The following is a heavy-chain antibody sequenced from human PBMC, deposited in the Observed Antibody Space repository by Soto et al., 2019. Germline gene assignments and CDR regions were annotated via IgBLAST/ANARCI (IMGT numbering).Heavy chain of an antibody. CDR3: ARVWNDEGIDY. V-gene: IGHV3-74*01. D-gene: IGHD1-1*01. Sequence: GGSLRFSCAASGFTFSSYWMHWVRQAPGKGLVWVSRINSDGSSTSYADSVKGRFTISRDNAKNTLYLQMNSLRAEDTAVYYCARVWNDEGIDYWGQGTLVTVSS. J-gene: IGHJ4*02. CDR1: GFTFSSYW. CDR2: INSDGSST.